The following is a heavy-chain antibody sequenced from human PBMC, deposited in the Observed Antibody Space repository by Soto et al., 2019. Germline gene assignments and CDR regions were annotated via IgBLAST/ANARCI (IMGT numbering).Heavy chain of an antibody. J-gene: IGHJ6*02. Sequence: SVKVSCQASGGTFSSYAISWVRQAPGQGLEWMGGIIPIFGTANYAQKFQGRVTITADKSTSTAYMELSSLRSEDTAGYYCARVGIRDGYTHHGMDVWGQGTTVTVS. D-gene: IGHD5-12*01. CDR1: GGTFSSYA. CDR3: ARVGIRDGYTHHGMDV. V-gene: IGHV1-69*06. CDR2: IIPIFGTA.